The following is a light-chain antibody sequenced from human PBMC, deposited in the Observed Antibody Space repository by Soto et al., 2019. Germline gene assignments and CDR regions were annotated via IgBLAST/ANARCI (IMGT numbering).Light chain of an antibody. CDR3: SSYTITATL. V-gene: IGLV2-14*03. Sequence: QSVLTQPAYVSGSPGQSITISCPGSSNDVGLYNYVSWYQQHPGKAPKLVISDVTNRPSGVSDRFSGSKSGNTAFLTISGLQAEDEADYYCSSYTITATLFGRGTKLTVL. CDR1: SNDVGLYNY. CDR2: DVT. J-gene: IGLJ2*01.